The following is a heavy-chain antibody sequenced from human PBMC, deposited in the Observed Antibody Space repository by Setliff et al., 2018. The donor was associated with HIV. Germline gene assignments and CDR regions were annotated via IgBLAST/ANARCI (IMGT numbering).Heavy chain of an antibody. CDR2: IFTSGST. V-gene: IGHV4-4*09. CDR1: GGSISSYY. Sequence: PSETLSLTCTVSGGSISSYYWSWMRQPPGKGLEWIGYIFTSGSTNCNPSLKSRVTISLDTSKNQFSLELTSVTAADTAVYYCARLSGDYYYFDYWGQGTLVTVSS. J-gene: IGHJ4*02. D-gene: IGHD2-21*02. CDR3: ARLSGDYYYFDY.